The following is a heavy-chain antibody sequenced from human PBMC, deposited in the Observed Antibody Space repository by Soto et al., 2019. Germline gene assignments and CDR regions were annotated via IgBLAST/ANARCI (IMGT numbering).Heavy chain of an antibody. Sequence: QVQLVQSGAEEKKPGASVKVSCKASGYTFTSYAMHWVRQAPGQRLEWMGWINAGNGNTKHSQKLQGRVTITTDTSASTAYMELSSLRSEDTAVYYFARDVAAADYWGQGTLVTGSS. V-gene: IGHV1-3*05. J-gene: IGHJ4*02. CDR1: GYTFTSYA. CDR3: ARDVAAADY. D-gene: IGHD6-13*01. CDR2: INAGNGNT.